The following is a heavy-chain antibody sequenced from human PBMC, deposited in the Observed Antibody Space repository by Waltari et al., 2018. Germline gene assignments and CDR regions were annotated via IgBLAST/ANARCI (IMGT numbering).Heavy chain of an antibody. V-gene: IGHV4-38-2*02. D-gene: IGHD3-22*01. CDR2: IYHSGST. J-gene: IGHJ4*02. Sequence: QVQLQESGPGLVKPSETLSLTCAVSGYSISRGYYWGWIRQPPGKGLEWIGSIYHSGSTYYNPSLKSRVTISVDTSKNQFSLKLSSVTAADTAVYYCARESGYYDSSGYYDYWGQGTLVTVSS. CDR3: ARESGYYDSSGYYDY. CDR1: GYSISRGYY.